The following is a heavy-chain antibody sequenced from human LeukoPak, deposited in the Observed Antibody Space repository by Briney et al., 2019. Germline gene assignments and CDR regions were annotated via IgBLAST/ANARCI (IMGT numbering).Heavy chain of an antibody. V-gene: IGHV2-5*02. CDR1: GFSLTTTGVG. J-gene: IGHJ4*02. CDR2: IYWDDDE. Sequence: KESGPTLVKPTQTLTLTCTFSGFSLTTTGVGVGWIRQPPGKALEWLALIYWDDDERYSQSLKSRLTISRDISRNHVVLTMTNMDPLDTATYYCAHSGGYCTHSTCYDHFDKWGQGTLVTVSS. CDR3: AHSGGYCTHSTCYDHFDK. D-gene: IGHD2-15*01.